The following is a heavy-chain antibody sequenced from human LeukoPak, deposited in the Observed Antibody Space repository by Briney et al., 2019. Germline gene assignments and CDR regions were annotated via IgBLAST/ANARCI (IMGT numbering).Heavy chain of an antibody. CDR2: ISYDGSNK. CDR3: ARGGDGYNPRTPGFDC. CDR1: GVSFSNYA. Sequence: PGRSLRLSCAASGVSFSNYAMHWIRQAPGKGLEWVAVISYDGSNKYYVDSVKGRFTIFRDNSKNTLYMQMNSMRAEEEALYYYARGGDGYNPRTPGFDCWGQGSLVTVSS. V-gene: IGHV3-30*04. J-gene: IGHJ4*02. D-gene: IGHD5-24*01.